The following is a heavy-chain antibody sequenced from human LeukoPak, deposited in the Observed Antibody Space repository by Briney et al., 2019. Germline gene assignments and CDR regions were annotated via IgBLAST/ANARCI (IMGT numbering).Heavy chain of an antibody. CDR3: ARDNGSTGRSDY. D-gene: IGHD1-1*01. CDR1: GGSISSGSYY. J-gene: IGHJ4*02. CDR2: IYTSGST. Sequence: SETLSLTCTVSGGSISSGSYYWSWIRQPAGKGLEWIGRIYTSGSTNYNPSLKSRVTISVDTSKNQFSLKLSSVTAADTAVYYCARDNGSTGRSDYWGQGTPVTVSS. V-gene: IGHV4-61*02.